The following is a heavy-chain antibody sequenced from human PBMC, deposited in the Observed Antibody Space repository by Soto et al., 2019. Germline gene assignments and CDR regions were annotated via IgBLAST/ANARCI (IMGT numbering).Heavy chain of an antibody. CDR1: GGTFSSYA. Sequence: SVKVSCKASGGTFSSYAISWVRQAPGQGLEWMGGIIPIFGTANNAQKFQGRVTITADESTSTAYMELSSLRSEDTAVYYCARTVMVRGVISYFDYWGQGTLVTVSS. CDR2: IIPIFGTA. V-gene: IGHV1-69*13. D-gene: IGHD3-10*01. J-gene: IGHJ4*02. CDR3: ARTVMVRGVISYFDY.